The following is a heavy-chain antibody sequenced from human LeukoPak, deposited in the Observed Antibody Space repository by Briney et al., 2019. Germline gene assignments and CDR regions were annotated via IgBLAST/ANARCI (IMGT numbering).Heavy chain of an antibody. V-gene: IGHV3-23*01. CDR2: IGGSGSST. CDR3: ATGSGT. J-gene: IGHJ5*02. Sequence: GGSLRLSCAASGFTFSTSAMSWVRQAPGQGLEWVSAIGGSGSSTYYTDSVKGRFTISRDNSKNTLYLQMNSLRAEDTAVYYCATGSGTWGQGTRVTVSS. CDR1: GFTFSTSA.